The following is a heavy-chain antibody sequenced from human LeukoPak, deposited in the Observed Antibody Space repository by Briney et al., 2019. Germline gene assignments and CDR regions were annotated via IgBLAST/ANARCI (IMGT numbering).Heavy chain of an antibody. J-gene: IGHJ3*02. Sequence: PGRSLRLSCAASGFTFSSYGMHWVRQAPGKGLEWVAVIRYDGSNKYYADSVKGRFTISRDNSKNTLYLQMNSLRAEDTAVYYCARVGGRDGYRIKGFFDIWGQGTMVTVSS. CDR3: ARVGGRDGYRIKGFFDI. V-gene: IGHV3-33*01. D-gene: IGHD5-24*01. CDR2: IRYDGSNK. CDR1: GFTFSSYG.